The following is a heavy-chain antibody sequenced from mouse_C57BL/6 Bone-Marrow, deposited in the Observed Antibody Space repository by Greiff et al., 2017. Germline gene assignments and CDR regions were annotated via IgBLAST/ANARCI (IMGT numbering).Heavy chain of an antibody. D-gene: IGHD2-1*01. CDR2: VYPYNGGT. Sequence: EVKLQESGPVLVKPGPSVKISCKASGFTFTDYYMHWVKQSNGKSLEWIGLVYPYNGGTSYNQKFKGKATLTVDTSSSTAYMELNSLTSEDSAVYYCARIGYYGNYVGYAMDYWGQGTSVTVSS. CDR3: ARIGYYGNYVGYAMDY. V-gene: IGHV1-36*01. CDR1: GFTFTDYY. J-gene: IGHJ4*01.